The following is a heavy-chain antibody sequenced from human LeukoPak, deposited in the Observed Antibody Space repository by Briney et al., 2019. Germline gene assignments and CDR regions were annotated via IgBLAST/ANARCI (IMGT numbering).Heavy chain of an antibody. J-gene: IGHJ4*02. V-gene: IGHV4-34*01. CDR2: INHSGST. D-gene: IGHD6-19*01. Sequence: SETLSLTCAVYGGSFSGYSWSWIRQPPGKGLEWIGEINHSGSTNYNPSLKSRVTISVDTSKNQFSLKLSSVTAADTAVYYCASVGSGWYGGSDYWGQGTLVTVSS. CDR3: ASVGSGWYGGSDY. CDR1: GGSFSGYS.